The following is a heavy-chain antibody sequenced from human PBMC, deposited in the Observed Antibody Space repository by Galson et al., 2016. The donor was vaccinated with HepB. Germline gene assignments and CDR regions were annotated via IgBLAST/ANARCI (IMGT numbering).Heavy chain of an antibody. CDR2: VFHFGNT. J-gene: IGHJ5*01. Sequence: EPLSLTCDVSGSSMISNFYWAWIRQFPGKGLEWIGNVFHFGNTFYNPSPQSRVTISIDTSRNQFSLKIESGTASDTAIYYCARLGTPHGAVTHGFDSWGQGIVVTVSS. CDR1: GSSMISNFY. V-gene: IGHV4-38-2*01. D-gene: IGHD6-19*01. CDR3: ARLGTPHGAVTHGFDS.